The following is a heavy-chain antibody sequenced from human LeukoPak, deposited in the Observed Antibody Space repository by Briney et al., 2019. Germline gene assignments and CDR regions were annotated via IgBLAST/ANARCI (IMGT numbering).Heavy chain of an antibody. D-gene: IGHD6-13*01. V-gene: IGHV3-48*01. CDR1: GFTFSSYS. Sequence: GGSLRLSCAASGFTFSSYSMNWVRQAPGKGLEWVSYISSSSSTIYYADSVKGRFTISRDNAKNSLYLQMNSLRAEDTAVYYCARDRWHTLLGSWYIGGFDYWGQGTLVTVSS. CDR2: ISSSSSTI. J-gene: IGHJ4*02. CDR3: ARDRWHTLLGSWYIGGFDY.